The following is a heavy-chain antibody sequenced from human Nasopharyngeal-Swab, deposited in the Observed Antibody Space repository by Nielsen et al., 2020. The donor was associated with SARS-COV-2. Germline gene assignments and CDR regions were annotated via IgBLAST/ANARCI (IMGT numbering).Heavy chain of an antibody. CDR1: GGSISSYY. CDR3: AVGRYCSSTSCGGYYYYMDV. V-gene: IGHV4-59*01. D-gene: IGHD2-2*01. Sequence: SETLSLTCTVSGGSISSYYWSWIRQPPGKGLEWIGYIYYSGSTNYNPSLKGRVTISVDTSKNQFSLKLSSVTAADTAVYYCAVGRYCSSTSCGGYYYYMDVWGKGTTVTVSS. J-gene: IGHJ6*03. CDR2: IYYSGST.